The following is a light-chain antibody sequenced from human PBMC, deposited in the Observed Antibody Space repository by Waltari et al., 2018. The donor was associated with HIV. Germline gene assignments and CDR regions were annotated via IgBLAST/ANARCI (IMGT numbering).Light chain of an antibody. J-gene: IGLJ2*01. CDR3: SSFTTSSTLI. CDR1: SSDVGTYNR. Sequence: QSALTQPPSVSGSPGQSVTISCTGTSSDVGTYNRVSWYQQPPGTAPKVVIYEVSNRPSGVPERCSGSKSGNTASLTSSGLQAEDEAYYYCSSFTTSSTLIFGGGTRLTVL. V-gene: IGLV2-18*02. CDR2: EVS.